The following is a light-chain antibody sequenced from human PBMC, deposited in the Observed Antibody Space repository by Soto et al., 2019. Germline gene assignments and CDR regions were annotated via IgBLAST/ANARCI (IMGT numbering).Light chain of an antibody. V-gene: IGLV2-14*03. J-gene: IGLJ1*01. CDR1: SGDFGDFDF. Sequence: QSVLTQPASVTGSPGQSITISCTGPSGDFGDFDFVSWYQQYPGKAPKVIIYDVTHRPSGVSTRFSGSKSGNTASLTISGLQAEDEADYYCGSYVTTTSSYVFGTGTKVTVL. CDR3: GSYVTTTSSYV. CDR2: DVT.